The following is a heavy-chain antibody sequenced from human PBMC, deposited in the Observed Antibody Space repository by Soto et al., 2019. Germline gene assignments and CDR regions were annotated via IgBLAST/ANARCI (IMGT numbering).Heavy chain of an antibody. J-gene: IGHJ4*02. CDR3: ARDVAAAGATPDY. CDR1: GFTFSSYW. CDR2: IKSDGTIT. Sequence: GGSLRLSCAASGFTFSSYWMYWVRQAPGKGLVWVSRIKSDGTITNYADSVKGRFTISRDNAKNTLWLQMNSLRAEDTAVYYCARDVAAAGATPDYWGQGALVTVSS. D-gene: IGHD6-13*01. V-gene: IGHV3-74*01.